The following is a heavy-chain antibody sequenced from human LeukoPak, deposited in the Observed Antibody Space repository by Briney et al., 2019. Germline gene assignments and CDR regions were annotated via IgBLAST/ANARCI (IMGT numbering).Heavy chain of an antibody. CDR2: IYYSGST. J-gene: IGHJ5*02. CDR1: GGSLSSGDYY. Sequence: PSETLSLTCTVSGGSLSSGDYYWSWMRQPPGKGLEWIGYIYYSGSTYYNPSLKSRVTISVDTSKNQFSLKLSSVTAADTAVYYCARMLGFDPPEALHYNWFDPWGQGTLVTVSS. D-gene: IGHD3-10*02. CDR3: ARMLGFDPPEALHYNWFDP. V-gene: IGHV4-61*08.